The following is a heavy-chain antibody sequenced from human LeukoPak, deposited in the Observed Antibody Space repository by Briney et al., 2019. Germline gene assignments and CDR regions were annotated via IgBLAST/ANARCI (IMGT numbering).Heavy chain of an antibody. CDR3: AKQGPCSSTSCYTSPYYFDY. D-gene: IGHD2-2*02. CDR1: GFTSSSYG. J-gene: IGHJ4*02. Sequence: GGSLRLSCAASGFTSSSYGMHWVRQAPVKGLEWVAVISYDGSNKYYADSVKGRFTISRDNSKNTLYLQMNSLRAEDTAVYYCAKQGPCSSTSCYTSPYYFDYWGQGTLVTVSS. V-gene: IGHV3-30*18. CDR2: ISYDGSNK.